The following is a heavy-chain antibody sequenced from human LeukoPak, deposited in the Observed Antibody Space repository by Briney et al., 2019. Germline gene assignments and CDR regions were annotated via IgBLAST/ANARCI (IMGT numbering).Heavy chain of an antibody. CDR1: GYTFTSYD. CDR2: MNPNSGNT. Sequence: ASVKVSCKASGYTFTSYDINWVRQATGQGLEWMGWMNPNSGNTGYAQKFQGRVTITRNTSISTAYMELSSLRSEDTAVYYCARGGLYDFWSGYQLPYYYYYYMDVWGKGTTVTVSS. D-gene: IGHD3-3*01. CDR3: ARGGLYDFWSGYQLPYYYYYYMDV. J-gene: IGHJ6*03. V-gene: IGHV1-8*03.